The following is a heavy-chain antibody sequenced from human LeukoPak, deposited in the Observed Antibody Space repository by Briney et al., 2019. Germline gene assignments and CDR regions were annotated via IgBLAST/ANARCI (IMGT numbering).Heavy chain of an antibody. CDR1: GFTFSSYA. D-gene: IGHD1-7*01. V-gene: IGHV3-48*04. CDR3: ARGPRYNWNSNYFPFDY. J-gene: IGHJ4*02. CDR2: ISDSGSAI. Sequence: PGGSLRLSCAASGFTFSSYAMSWVRQAPGKGLEWVSYISDSGSAISYADSVKGRFTISRDNAKNSLYLQMNSLRVEDTAVYYCARGPRYNWNSNYFPFDYWGQGTLVTVSS.